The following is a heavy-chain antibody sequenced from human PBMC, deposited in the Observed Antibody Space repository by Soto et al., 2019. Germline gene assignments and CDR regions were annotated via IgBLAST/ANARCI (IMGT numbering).Heavy chain of an antibody. CDR3: AGKDYYFDY. Sequence: EVQLVESGGGLVQPGGSLRLSCAASGFTFSSYSMNWVRQAPGKGLEWVSYIGSSSNIIYYADSVKGRFTTSRDNAKSSLDLQMNSLRDEDTAVYYCAGKDYYFDYWGQGTLVTVSS. CDR2: IGSSSNII. V-gene: IGHV3-48*02. J-gene: IGHJ4*02. CDR1: GFTFSSYS.